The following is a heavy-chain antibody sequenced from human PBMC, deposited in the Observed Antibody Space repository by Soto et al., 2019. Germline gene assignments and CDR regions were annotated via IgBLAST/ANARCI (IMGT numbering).Heavy chain of an antibody. V-gene: IGHV3-48*01. CDR2: ISSSSSTI. CDR3: ARDLDTAMVNFYYYYYYMDV. D-gene: IGHD5-18*01. J-gene: IGHJ6*03. Sequence: GGSLRLSCAASGFTFSSYSMNWVRQAPGKGLEWVSYISSSSSTIYYADSVKGRFTISRDNAKNSLYLQMNSLRAEDTAVYYCARDLDTAMVNFYYYYYYMDVWGKGTTVTVSS. CDR1: GFTFSSYS.